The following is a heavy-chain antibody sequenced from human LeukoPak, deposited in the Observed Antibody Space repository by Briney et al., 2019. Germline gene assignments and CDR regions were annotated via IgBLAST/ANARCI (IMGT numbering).Heavy chain of an antibody. V-gene: IGHV3-66*01. CDR1: EFSFGSNY. CDR3: SRGPLPVTYSYDY. CDR2: IYSGGST. D-gene: IGHD5-18*01. J-gene: IGHJ4*02. Sequence: PGGSLRLSCAASEFSFGSNYMTWVRQAPGKGLEWVSLIYSGGSTYYADSVKGRFTISRDNSKNTLYLQMNSLRADDTAVYYCSRGPLPVTYSYDYWGQGTLVTVSS.